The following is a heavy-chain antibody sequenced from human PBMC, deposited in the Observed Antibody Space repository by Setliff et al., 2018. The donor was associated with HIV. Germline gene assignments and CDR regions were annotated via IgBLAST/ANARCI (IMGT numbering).Heavy chain of an antibody. CDR1: GFTFTTYS. V-gene: IGHV3-23*01. Sequence: PGGSLRLSCAASGFTFTTYSMSWVRQAPGKGLEWVSAISGGGGGTYFADSVKGRFTISRDNSKNTLYLQMNSLRAEDTAIYYCVRGAARVGASQFDMWGQGTKVTVSS. J-gene: IGHJ3*02. CDR3: VRGAARVGASQFDM. CDR2: ISGGGGGT. D-gene: IGHD1-26*01.